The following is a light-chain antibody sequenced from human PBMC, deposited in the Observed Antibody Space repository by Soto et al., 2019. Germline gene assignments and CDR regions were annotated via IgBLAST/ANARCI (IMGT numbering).Light chain of an antibody. CDR3: CSYADASTPMV. J-gene: IGLJ2*01. V-gene: IGLV2-11*01. CDR2: DVS. CDR1: SSDVGRYNY. Sequence: QSALTQPRSVSGSPGQSVTISCTGTSSDVGRYNYVSWYQQHPGKAPKLMIYDVSKRPSGVPDRFSGSKSGNTASLTISGLQAEDEADYYCCSYADASTPMVLGGGTKLTVL.